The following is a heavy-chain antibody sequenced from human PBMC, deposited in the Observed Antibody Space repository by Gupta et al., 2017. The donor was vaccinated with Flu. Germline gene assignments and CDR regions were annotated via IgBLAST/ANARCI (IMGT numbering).Heavy chain of an antibody. D-gene: IGHD3-10*02. V-gene: IGHV1-69*06. CDR3: XSEYFQLREVKPISWLFG. CDR1: GGTFSNYA. Sequence: QVQLVQSGAEVKKPGSSVKVSCKASGGTFSNYAITWVRQAPGQGLECMGGIIPIFATAICLYSFQGRVKITDDTALGNAYIEPRTPRTXEXAVYECXSEYFQLREVKPISWLFGWG. J-gene: IGHJ6*01. CDR2: IIPIFATA.